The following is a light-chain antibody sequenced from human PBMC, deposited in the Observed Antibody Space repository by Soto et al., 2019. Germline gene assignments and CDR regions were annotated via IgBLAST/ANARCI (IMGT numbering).Light chain of an antibody. V-gene: IGKV1-17*01. CDR2: GAS. CDR1: QGINND. Sequence: DIQMTQSPSSLSASVGDRVTISCRASQGINNDLGWYQQKPGKAPKRLIYGASTLQSGVPSRFSGSGSGTEFTLTISSLQPEDFATYYCLQHNDYPRTFGGGTQVAIK. J-gene: IGKJ4*01. CDR3: LQHNDYPRT.